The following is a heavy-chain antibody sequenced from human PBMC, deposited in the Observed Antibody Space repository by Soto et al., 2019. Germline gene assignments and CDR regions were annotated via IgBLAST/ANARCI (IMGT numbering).Heavy chain of an antibody. J-gene: IGHJ4*02. Sequence: VQLVESGGGVVQPGRSLRLSCAASGFTFSSYGMHWVRQAPGKGLEWVAVIWYDGSNKYYADSVKGRFTISRDNSKNTLYLQMNSLRAEDTAVYYCARVATVTTYSLYYWGPGTLVTVSS. CDR2: IWYDGSNK. V-gene: IGHV3-33*01. D-gene: IGHD4-17*01. CDR3: ARVATVTTYSLYY. CDR1: GFTFSSYG.